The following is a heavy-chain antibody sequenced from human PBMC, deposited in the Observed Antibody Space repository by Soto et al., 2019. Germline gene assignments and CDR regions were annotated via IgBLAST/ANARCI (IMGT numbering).Heavy chain of an antibody. CDR2: ISAYNGNT. D-gene: IGHD2-15*01. Sequence: ASVKVSCKASGYTFTSYGISWVRQAPGQGLEWMGWISAYNGNTNYAQKLQGRVTMTTETSTSTAYMELRSLRSDDTAVYYCARGLIVVVVAATTYFDYWGQGTLVTVSS. J-gene: IGHJ4*02. V-gene: IGHV1-18*01. CDR1: GYTFTSYG. CDR3: ARGLIVVVVAATTYFDY.